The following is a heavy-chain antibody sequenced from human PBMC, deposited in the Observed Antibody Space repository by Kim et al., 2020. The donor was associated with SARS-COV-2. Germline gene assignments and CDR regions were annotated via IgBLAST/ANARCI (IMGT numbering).Heavy chain of an antibody. CDR3: AKDYY. V-gene: IGHV3-43*02. Sequence: GGSLRLSCAASGFTFDDYPMHWVRQVAGRRLEWISLISADGTTSYYTDSLKGRFTISRDNRKKSLYLQMNSLRIEDIALYYCAKDYYWGQGTLVTVSS. CDR1: GFTFDDYP. CDR2: ISADGTTS. J-gene: IGHJ4*02.